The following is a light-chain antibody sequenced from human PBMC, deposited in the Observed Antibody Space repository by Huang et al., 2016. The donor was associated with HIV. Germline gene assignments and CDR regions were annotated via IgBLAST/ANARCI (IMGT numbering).Light chain of an antibody. CDR1: QDIGSY. V-gene: IGKV1-9*01. J-gene: IGKJ3*01. CDR3: LQLNSYPGA. Sequence: IQLTQSPSSLSASVGDRVTITCRASQDIGSYLAWYQQKPGKAPNLLIYAASTWESGVPSRFSGSGSGTDFTLTINNLQPEDFATYYCLQLNSYPGAFGPGTNVDV. CDR2: AAS.